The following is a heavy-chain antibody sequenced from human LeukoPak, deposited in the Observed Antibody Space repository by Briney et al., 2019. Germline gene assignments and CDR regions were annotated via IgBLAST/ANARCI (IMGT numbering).Heavy chain of an antibody. D-gene: IGHD3-22*01. J-gene: IGHJ4*02. Sequence: SETLSLTCTVSGGSISSYYWSWIRQPPGKGLEWIGYIYYSGSTNYNPSLKSRVTISVDTSKNQFSLKLSSVTAADTAVYYCARSFYYYDSSGYFYWGQGTLVTVSS. CDR3: ARSFYYYDSSGYFY. CDR1: GGSISSYY. CDR2: IYYSGST. V-gene: IGHV4-59*08.